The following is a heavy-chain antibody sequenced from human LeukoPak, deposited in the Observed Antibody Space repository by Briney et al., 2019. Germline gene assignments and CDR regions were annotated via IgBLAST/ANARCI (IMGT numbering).Heavy chain of an antibody. V-gene: IGHV3-74*01. J-gene: IGHJ4*02. CDR1: GFTFTSYW. CDR3: ARRSSGSPPYYFDY. D-gene: IGHD1-26*01. CDR2: IHSDGTSA. Sequence: PGGSLRLSCAASGFTFTSYWMHWVRQVPGKGLVWVSRIHSDGTSANYEDSVKGRFTISRDNTKNTLYLQMNSLRAEDTAIYYCARRSSGSPPYYFDYWGQGTLVTVSS.